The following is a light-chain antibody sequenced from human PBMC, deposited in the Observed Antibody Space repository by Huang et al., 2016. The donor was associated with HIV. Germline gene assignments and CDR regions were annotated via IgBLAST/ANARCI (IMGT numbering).Light chain of an antibody. CDR2: GAS. Sequence: EIVLTQSPGTLSLSPGEEATLSCRASQGITGNLAWYQQRLGQPPRLLIYGASTRARNIPGRISGSEAGTDFTLNITSLRSEESGVYYCQQYNAWPATWTFGQGTRMEIK. V-gene: IGKV3-15*01. CDR1: QGITGN. J-gene: IGKJ1*01. CDR3: QQYNAWPATWT.